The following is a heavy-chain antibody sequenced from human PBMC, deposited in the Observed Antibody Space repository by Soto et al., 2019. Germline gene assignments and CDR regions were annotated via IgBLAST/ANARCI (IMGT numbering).Heavy chain of an antibody. CDR3: AGGRIAAAAPPGY. V-gene: IGHV4-34*01. CDR1: GGSFSGYY. J-gene: IGHJ4*02. Sequence: QVQLQQWGAGLLKPSETLSLTCAVYGGSFSGYYWSWIRQPPGKGLEWIGEINHSGNTNYNPSLKSRVTISVDTSKNQFSLKLSSVTAADTAVYYCAGGRIAAAAPPGYWGQGTLVTVSS. D-gene: IGHD6-13*01. CDR2: INHSGNT.